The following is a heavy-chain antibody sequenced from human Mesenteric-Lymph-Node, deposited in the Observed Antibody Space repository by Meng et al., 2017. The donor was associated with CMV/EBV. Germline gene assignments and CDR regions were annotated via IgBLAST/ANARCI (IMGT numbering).Heavy chain of an antibody. Sequence: SVKVSCKASGGTLSSNVITWVRQAPGQGLEWMGRTIPMLGVANYAQKFQGRVTLTADKPTSTAYMELSSLRSEDTALYYCAREGPYDALDVWGQGTKVTVSS. J-gene: IGHJ6*02. CDR2: TIPMLGVA. CDR3: AREGPYDALDV. V-gene: IGHV1-69*04. CDR1: GGTLSSNV.